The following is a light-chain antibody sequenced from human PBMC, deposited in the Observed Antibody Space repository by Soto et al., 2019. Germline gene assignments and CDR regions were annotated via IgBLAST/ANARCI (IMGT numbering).Light chain of an antibody. CDR2: DTS. V-gene: IGKV3-15*01. CDR1: QCVSSR. CDR3: QEYIQWPPGM. Sequence: DIVVTQSPATLSASPGERVTLSCRASQCVSSRLAWYQQRPGQVPRLLIYDTSTRAPGISARFSGSGSGPEFTLTLSSLQSEDFAVYYCQEYIQWPPGMFGPGTTVDIK. J-gene: IGKJ1*01.